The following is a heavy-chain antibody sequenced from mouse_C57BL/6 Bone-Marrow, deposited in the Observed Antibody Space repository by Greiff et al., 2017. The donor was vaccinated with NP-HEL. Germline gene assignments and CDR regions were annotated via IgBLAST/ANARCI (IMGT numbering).Heavy chain of an antibody. D-gene: IGHD1-1*01. V-gene: IGHV1-36*01. J-gene: IGHJ4*01. CDR1: GFTFTDYY. CDR3: ARSRCDYYPYYAMDY. CDR2: VYPYNGGT. Sequence: EVMLVESGPVLVKPGPSVKISCKASGFTFTDYYMHWVKQSHGKSLEWIGLVYPYNGGTSYNQKFKGKATLTVDTSSSTAYMELNSLTSEDSAVYCGARSRCDYYPYYAMDYWGQGTSVTVSS.